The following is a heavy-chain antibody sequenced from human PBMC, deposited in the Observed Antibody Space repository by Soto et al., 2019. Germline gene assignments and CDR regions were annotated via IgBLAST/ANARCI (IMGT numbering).Heavy chain of an antibody. Sequence: LRLSCAASGFTFDDYAMHWVRQAPGKGLEWVSGISWNSGSIGYADSVKGRFTISRDNAKNSLYLQMNSLRAEDTALYYCAKDYCGGDCELDYWGQGTLVTVSS. CDR3: AKDYCGGDCELDY. V-gene: IGHV3-9*01. CDR1: GFTFDDYA. CDR2: ISWNSGSI. J-gene: IGHJ4*02. D-gene: IGHD2-21*02.